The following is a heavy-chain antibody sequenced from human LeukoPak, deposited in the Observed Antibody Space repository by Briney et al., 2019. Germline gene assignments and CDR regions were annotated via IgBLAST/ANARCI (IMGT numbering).Heavy chain of an antibody. V-gene: IGHV3-53*01. CDR3: ASTFYGDSPPY. CDR2: IYSGGST. Sequence: GGSLRLSCAASGFTVTTNYMSWVRQAPGKGLEWVSVIYSGGSTYYADSVKGRSTISRHNSKNTLYLQMNSLRAEDTAVYYCASTFYGDSPPYWGQGTLVTVSS. J-gene: IGHJ4*02. CDR1: GFTVTTNY. D-gene: IGHD4-17*01.